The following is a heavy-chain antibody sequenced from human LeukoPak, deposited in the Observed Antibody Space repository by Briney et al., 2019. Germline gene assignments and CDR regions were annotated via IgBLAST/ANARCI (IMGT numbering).Heavy chain of an antibody. J-gene: IGHJ5*02. Sequence: ASVKVSCKASGYTFTGYYMHWVRQAPGQGLEWMGWINPNSGGTNYAQKFQGRVTMTRDTSISTAYMELSRLRSDDTAVYYCARVGSYYDTSPTWFDPWGQGTLVTVSS. D-gene: IGHD3-22*01. CDR1: GYTFTGYY. CDR2: INPNSGGT. CDR3: ARVGSYYDTSPTWFDP. V-gene: IGHV1-2*02.